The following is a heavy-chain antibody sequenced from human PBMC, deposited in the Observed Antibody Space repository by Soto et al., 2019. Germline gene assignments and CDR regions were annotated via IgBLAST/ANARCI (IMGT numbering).Heavy chain of an antibody. CDR1: GYTFTSYY. D-gene: IGHD2-2*01. V-gene: IGHV1-46*01. CDR3: AREADCISTSCYGRIYNWFDP. Sequence: QVQLVQSGAEVKKPGASVKVSCKASGYTFTSYYMHWVRQAPGQGLEWMGIINPSGGSTSYAQKFQGRGTMTRDTSTGTVYMELSSLRSEDTAVYYCAREADCISTSCYGRIYNWFDPWGQGTLVTVSS. CDR2: INPSGGST. J-gene: IGHJ5*02.